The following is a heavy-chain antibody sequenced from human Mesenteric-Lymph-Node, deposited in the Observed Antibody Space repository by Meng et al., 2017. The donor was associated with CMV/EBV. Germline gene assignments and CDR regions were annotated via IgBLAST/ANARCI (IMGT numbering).Heavy chain of an antibody. CDR3: ARGHASGTYSDYFDF. D-gene: IGHD3-10*01. J-gene: IGHJ4*02. CDR1: GGSLSGNY. V-gene: IGHV4-34*01. CDR2: ISQAGST. Sequence: SGGSLSGNYWTWIRQSPGKGLEWIAEISQAGSTKYSPSLKSRAALSVDTSKNEFSLKMTSLTAADSGIYYCARGHASGTYSDYFDFWGQGLLVTVS.